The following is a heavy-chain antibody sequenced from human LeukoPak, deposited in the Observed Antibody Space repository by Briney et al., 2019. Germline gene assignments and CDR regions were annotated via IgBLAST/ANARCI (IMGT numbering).Heavy chain of an antibody. CDR1: GYTFTSYY. D-gene: IGHD1-26*01. Sequence: GASVKVSCKASGYTFTSYYIHWVRQAPGQGLEWMGIINPTDASTSYAQRFQGRVTVTRDTSTTTVYMELSSLRSEDTAVYYCARGIVGANYDYWGQGTLVTVSS. V-gene: IGHV1-46*01. J-gene: IGHJ4*02. CDR2: INPTDAST. CDR3: ARGIVGANYDY.